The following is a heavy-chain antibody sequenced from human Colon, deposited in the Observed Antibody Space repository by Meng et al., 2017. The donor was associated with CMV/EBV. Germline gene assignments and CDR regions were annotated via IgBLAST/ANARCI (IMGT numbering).Heavy chain of an antibody. D-gene: IGHD3-3*01. V-gene: IGHV2-5*02. J-gene: IGHJ4*02. CDR3: AHSDFWSGYTIYYFDY. CDR2: IYWDDDK. Sequence: TLIASGTPQVTPTNALTLTRTFSWFSPSSSGVGVGWIRQPPGKALEWLALIYWDDDKTYNPSLKSRLTITKDTSKNQVVLTLTNMDPVDTATYYCAHSDFWSGYTIYYFDYWGQGTLVTVSS. CDR1: WFSPSSSGVG.